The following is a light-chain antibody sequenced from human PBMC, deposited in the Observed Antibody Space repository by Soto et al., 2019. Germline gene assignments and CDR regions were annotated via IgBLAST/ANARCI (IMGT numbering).Light chain of an antibody. CDR2: ESS. CDR1: QKVANY. V-gene: IGKV3-11*01. CDR3: QQRSNWTQT. J-gene: IGKJ1*01. Sequence: EIVLTQSPATLSLSPGERATLSCRASQKVANYLDWYQQKTGKAPRLLIYESSNRATGIAARLSGSGSGTDLTITISSIENEDFAVYYCQQRSNWTQTFGQGTKVDIK.